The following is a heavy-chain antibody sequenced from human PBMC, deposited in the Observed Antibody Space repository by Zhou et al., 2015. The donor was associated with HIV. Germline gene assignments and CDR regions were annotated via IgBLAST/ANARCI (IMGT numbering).Heavy chain of an antibody. D-gene: IGHD3-22*01. CDR1: GGTFNTYE. CDR2: IIPVFGTP. J-gene: IGHJ4*02. V-gene: IGHV1-69*06. CDR3: ARGLDYYDSGAYYPFYFDY. Sequence: QVQLVQSGAEVKKPGSSVKVSCKASGGTFNTYEVSWVRQAPGQGLEWMGGIIPVFGTPKYAQRFQGRLTITANKSATTAYMELSSLRSEDTAVYYCARGLDYYDSGAYYPFYFDYWGQGTLVTVSS.